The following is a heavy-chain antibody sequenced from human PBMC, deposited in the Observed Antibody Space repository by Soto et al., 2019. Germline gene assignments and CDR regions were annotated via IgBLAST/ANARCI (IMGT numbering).Heavy chain of an antibody. CDR3: ARDRGYTYGFDF. D-gene: IGHD5-18*01. CDR2: IHSSSSTI. CDR1: GLTFTSYS. V-gene: IGHV3-48*02. J-gene: IGHJ4*02. Sequence: PGGPIILSCAASGLTFTSYSMNWVRQAPGKGLEWVSFIHSSSSTIYYADSVKGRFTISRDNAKNSLYLQMNSLRDEDTAVYYCARDRGYTYGFDFWGQGALVTVSS.